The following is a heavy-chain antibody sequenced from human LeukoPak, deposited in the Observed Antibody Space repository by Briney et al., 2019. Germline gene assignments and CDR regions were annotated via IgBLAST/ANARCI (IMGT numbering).Heavy chain of an antibody. Sequence: ASVKGSCKASGYTFTGYYMDWVRQAPGQGLEWIGWINPNSGGTNYAQKFQGRVTMTRDTSISTAYMELSRLRSDDTAVYYCARDNGGSSYEHYFDYWGQGTLVTVSS. CDR2: INPNSGGT. CDR1: GYTFTGYY. J-gene: IGHJ4*02. V-gene: IGHV1-2*02. D-gene: IGHD6-13*01. CDR3: ARDNGGSSYEHYFDY.